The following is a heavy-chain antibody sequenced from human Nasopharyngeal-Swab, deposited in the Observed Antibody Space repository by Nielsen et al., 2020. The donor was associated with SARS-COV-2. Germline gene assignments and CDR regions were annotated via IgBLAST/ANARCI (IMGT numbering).Heavy chain of an antibody. J-gene: IGHJ4*02. CDR3: ANWGELLVFDY. Sequence: GESLKISCAASGFTFSSYAMSWVRQAPGKELEWVSAISGSGGSTYYADSVKGRFTISRDNSKNTLYLQMNSLRAEDTAVYYCANWGELLVFDYWGQGTLVTVSS. D-gene: IGHD1-26*01. CDR2: ISGSGGST. V-gene: IGHV3-23*01. CDR1: GFTFSSYA.